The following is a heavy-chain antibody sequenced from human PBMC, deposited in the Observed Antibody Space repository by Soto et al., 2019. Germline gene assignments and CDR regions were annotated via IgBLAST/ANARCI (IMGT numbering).Heavy chain of an antibody. CDR3: AKPYYDFRSGYYLDN. CDR1: GFTCSRDA. V-gene: IGHV3-23*01. Sequence: PGVSLRLSCAASGFTCSRDAMSWVRQAPGKGLEWVSVISGSGGSTHYVDSVKGRFTISRDNSKNTLFLQMNSLRDEDTAVYYCAKPYYDFRSGYYLDNWGQGTLVTVSS. D-gene: IGHD3-3*01. CDR2: ISGSGGST. J-gene: IGHJ4*02.